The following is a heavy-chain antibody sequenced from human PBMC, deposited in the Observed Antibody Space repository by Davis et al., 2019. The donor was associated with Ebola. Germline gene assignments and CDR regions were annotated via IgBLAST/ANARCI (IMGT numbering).Heavy chain of an antibody. Sequence: GESLKISCAASGFTFSSYAMHWVRQAPGKGLEWVAVISYDGSNKYYADSVKGRFTISRDNSKNTLYLQMNSLRAEDTAVYYCARAMVRGVGNYYYYGMDVWGQGTTVTVSS. CDR3: ARAMVRGVGNYYYYGMDV. CDR1: GFTFSSYA. J-gene: IGHJ6*02. V-gene: IGHV3-30-3*01. D-gene: IGHD3-10*01. CDR2: ISYDGSNK.